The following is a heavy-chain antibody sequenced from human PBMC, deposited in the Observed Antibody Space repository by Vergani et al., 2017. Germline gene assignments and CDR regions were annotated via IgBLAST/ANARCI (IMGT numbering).Heavy chain of an antibody. CDR2: ISGSSSYV. Sequence: EVQLVESGGGLVKPGGSLRLSCAASGFSFSSYSMNWVRQAPGKGLEWVASISGSSSYVFYRDSVEGRFTITRDNAKKSVYLQMNSLRADDTAMFFCSGRLWDCNQIRCSPPFYWGQGAQVTVSS. CDR3: SGRLWDCNQIRCSPPFY. V-gene: IGHV3-21*02. CDR1: GFSFSSYS. J-gene: IGHJ4*02. D-gene: IGHD2/OR15-2a*01.